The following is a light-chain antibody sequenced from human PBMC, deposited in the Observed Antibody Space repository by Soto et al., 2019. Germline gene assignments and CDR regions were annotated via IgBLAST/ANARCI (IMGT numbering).Light chain of an antibody. CDR1: QSVSSN. Sequence: EIVLTQSPGTLSLSPWERATLSCRASQSVSSNLAWYQQKPGQAPRLLIYGASTRATGTPARFSGSGSGTDFTLTISRLEPEDFAVYYCQYYDTFRTFGQGTKVDIK. CDR2: GAS. CDR3: QYYDTFRT. V-gene: IGKV3-20*01. J-gene: IGKJ1*01.